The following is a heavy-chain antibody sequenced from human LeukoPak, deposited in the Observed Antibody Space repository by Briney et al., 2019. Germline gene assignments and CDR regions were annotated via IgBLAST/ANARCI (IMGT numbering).Heavy chain of an antibody. D-gene: IGHD1-1*01. V-gene: IGHV3-74*01. CDR1: GFTLSGYW. J-gene: IGHJ4*02. Sequence: GSLRLSCAASGFTLSGYWMHWVRQAPGKGLGGVSRINNDGRSTIYAASVKCRFTISRDNAKNTLYLQMNSLRAEDTAIYYCARDQSGTTLYYWGQGTLVTVSS. CDR3: ARDQSGTTLYY. CDR2: INNDGRST.